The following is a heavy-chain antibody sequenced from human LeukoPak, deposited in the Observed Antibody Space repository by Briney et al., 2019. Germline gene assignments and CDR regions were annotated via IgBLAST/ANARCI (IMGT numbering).Heavy chain of an antibody. CDR1: GYTFTSYG. CDR2: ISAYNGNT. Sequence: ASVKVSCKASGYTFTSYGISWVRQAPGQGLEWMGWISAYNGNTNYAQKLQGRVTMTTDTSTSTAYMELRSLRSDDTAVYYCARLSVRFLEWLDLGWGYYYMDVWGKGTTVTVSS. V-gene: IGHV1-18*01. CDR3: ARLSVRFLEWLDLGWGYYYMDV. D-gene: IGHD3-3*01. J-gene: IGHJ6*03.